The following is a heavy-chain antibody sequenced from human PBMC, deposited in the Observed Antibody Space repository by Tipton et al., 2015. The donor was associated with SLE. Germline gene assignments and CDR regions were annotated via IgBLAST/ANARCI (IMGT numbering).Heavy chain of an antibody. CDR1: GFNFNYYW. J-gene: IGHJ6*02. CDR3: ARELLPLYGMDV. CDR2: INSGGTTT. D-gene: IGHD2-15*01. Sequence: SLRLSCTASGFNFNYYWMHWVRQVPGKGLLWVSHINSGGTTTTYADSVKGRFTISRDNTKNTLYLHMNSLRAEDTAVYYCARELLPLYGMDVWGQGTTVTVSS. V-gene: IGHV3-74*01.